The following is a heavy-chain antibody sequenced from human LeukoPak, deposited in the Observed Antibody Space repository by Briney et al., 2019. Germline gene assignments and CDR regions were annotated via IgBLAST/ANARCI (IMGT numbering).Heavy chain of an antibody. CDR2: IRQDESEK. CDR1: GFNFSNYW. Sequence: GGSLRLSCAASGFNFSNYWMSWVRQAPGKGLEWVANIRQDESEKYYVDSVKGRFINSRDNAKNSLSLQMNSLRAEDRAVYFCARARPKSSDYWGRGTLVTVSS. J-gene: IGHJ4*02. V-gene: IGHV3-7*03. CDR3: ARARPKSSDY.